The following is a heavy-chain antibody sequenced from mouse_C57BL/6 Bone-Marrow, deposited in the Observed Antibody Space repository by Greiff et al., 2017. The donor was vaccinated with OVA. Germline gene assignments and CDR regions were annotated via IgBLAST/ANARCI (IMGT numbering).Heavy chain of an antibody. CDR3: ARSDSNNYFYN. J-gene: IGHJ2*01. V-gene: IGHV1-59*01. CDR1: GYTFTSYW. D-gene: IGHD2-5*01. Sequence: QVQLKQPGAELVRPGTSVKLSCKASGYTFTSYWMHWVKQRPGQGLEWIGVIDPSDSYTNYTQKFKGKATLTVDTSSSTAYMQLSSLTSEDAAVYYCARSDSNNYFYNRGQGTTLSVAS. CDR2: IDPSDSYT.